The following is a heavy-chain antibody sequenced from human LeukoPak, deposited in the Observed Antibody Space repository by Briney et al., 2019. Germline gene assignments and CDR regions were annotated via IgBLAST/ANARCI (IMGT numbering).Heavy chain of an antibody. D-gene: IGHD3-10*02. V-gene: IGHV4-4*07. CDR1: GGSITSYY. J-gene: IGHJ3*02. Sequence: SETLSLTCTVSGGSITSYYWSWIRQPAGKGLEWIGRIYTSGATSYNPSLKSRITMSVDTSKKQFSLRLTSVTAADTAVYYCAKDIQLGSGSHAFDIWGRGTMVTVSS. CDR3: AKDIQLGSGSHAFDI. CDR2: IYTSGAT.